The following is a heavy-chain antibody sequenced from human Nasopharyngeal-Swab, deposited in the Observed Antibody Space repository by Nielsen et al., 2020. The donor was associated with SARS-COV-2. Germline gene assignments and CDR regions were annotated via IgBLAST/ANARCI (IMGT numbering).Heavy chain of an antibody. J-gene: IGHJ4*02. CDR1: GYTFTSYY. CDR2: INPSGGST. Sequence: ASVKVSCKASGYTFTSYYMQWVRQAPGQELEWMGIINPSGGSTSYAQRFQGRVTMTRDTSTSTVYMELSSLRSEDTAVYYCAREGHTTGRGVRFDYWGQGTRVTVSS. CDR3: AREGHTTGRGVRFDY. V-gene: IGHV1-46*01. D-gene: IGHD1-1*01.